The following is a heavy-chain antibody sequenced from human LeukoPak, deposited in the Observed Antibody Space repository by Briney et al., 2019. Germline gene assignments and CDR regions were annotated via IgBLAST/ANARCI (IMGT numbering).Heavy chain of an antibody. J-gene: IGHJ4*02. CDR1: GFTFSDYY. D-gene: IGHD1-26*01. CDR2: ISSSGSTI. V-gene: IGHV3-11*01. CDR3: ARGTARVGATNDY. Sequence: GGFLRLSCAASGFTFSDYYMSWIRQAPGKGLEWVSYISSSGSTIYYADFVKGRFTISRDNAKNSLYLQMNSLRAEDTAVYYCARGTARVGATNDYWGQGTLVTVSS.